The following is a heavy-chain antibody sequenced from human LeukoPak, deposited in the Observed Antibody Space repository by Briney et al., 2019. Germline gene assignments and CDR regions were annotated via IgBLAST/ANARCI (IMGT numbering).Heavy chain of an antibody. V-gene: IGHV1-24*01. CDR2: FDPEDGET. CDR3: ATRIKWLRFGYFDY. J-gene: IGHJ4*02. CDR1: GYTLTELS. D-gene: IGHD5-12*01. Sequence: ASVKVSCKVSGYTLTELSMHWVRQAPGNGLEWMGGFDPEDGETIYAQKFQGRVTMTEDTSTDTAYMELSSLRSEDTAVYYCATRIKWLRFGYFDYWGQGTLVTVSS.